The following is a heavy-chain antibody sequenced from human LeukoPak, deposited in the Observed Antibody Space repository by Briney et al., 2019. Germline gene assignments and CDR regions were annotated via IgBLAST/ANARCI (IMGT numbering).Heavy chain of an antibody. Sequence: ASVKVSCKVSGYTLTELSMHWVRQAPGKGLEWMGGFDPEDGETIYAQKFQGRVTMTEDTSTDTAYMELSSLRSEDTAVYYCATAYSRGYYYDSSGYYYFDYWGQGALVTVSS. J-gene: IGHJ4*02. CDR3: ATAYSRGYYYDSSGYYYFDY. V-gene: IGHV1-24*01. D-gene: IGHD3-22*01. CDR2: FDPEDGET. CDR1: GYTLTELS.